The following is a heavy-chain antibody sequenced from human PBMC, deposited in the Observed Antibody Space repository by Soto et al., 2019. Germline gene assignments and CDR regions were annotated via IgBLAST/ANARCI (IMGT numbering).Heavy chain of an antibody. J-gene: IGHJ4*02. CDR3: AKDHPGSGYYYFGS. D-gene: IGHD3-22*01. CDR2: ISAGGGST. CDR1: GFTFSSSA. Sequence: EVQLLESGGGLVQPGGSLRLSCEASGFTFSSSAMSWVRQAPGSGLQYVSVISAGGGSTYYADAVKGRFTISRDNSKNTLFLQRNSLRAEDTAIYYCAKDHPGSGYYYFGSWGQGVLVTVSS. V-gene: IGHV3-23*01.